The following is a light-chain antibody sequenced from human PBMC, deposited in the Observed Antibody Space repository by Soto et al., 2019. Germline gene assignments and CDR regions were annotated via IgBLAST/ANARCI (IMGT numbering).Light chain of an antibody. J-gene: IGKJ2*01. CDR1: QSLAQSNGDNY. V-gene: IGKV2-28*01. CDR3: MQGQQAPYT. CDR2: LGS. Sequence: DIVMTQSPLSLPVTPGEPASISCRSSQSLAQSNGDNYLDWYLQRPGQSPQLLIYLGSNRASGVPDRFSGSGSGTDFTLKISRVEAEDVVVYYCMQGQQAPYTFGQGTKLEIK.